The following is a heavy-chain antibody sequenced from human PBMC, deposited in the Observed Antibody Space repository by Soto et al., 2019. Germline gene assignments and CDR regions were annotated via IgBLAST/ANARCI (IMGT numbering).Heavy chain of an antibody. V-gene: IGHV4-30-4*01. Sequence: QVQLQESGPGLVKPSQTLSLTCTVSGGSISSGAYYWSWIRQPPGKGLEWIGYIYYSGSTYSNPSLKSHVTISVATSKNQCSPKLSSVTAADPAVYCCARDPSGFEGWYAPGGQGTLVTVSS. D-gene: IGHD2-15*01. CDR1: GGSISSGAYY. CDR2: IYYSGST. CDR3: ARDPSGFEGWYAP. J-gene: IGHJ5*02.